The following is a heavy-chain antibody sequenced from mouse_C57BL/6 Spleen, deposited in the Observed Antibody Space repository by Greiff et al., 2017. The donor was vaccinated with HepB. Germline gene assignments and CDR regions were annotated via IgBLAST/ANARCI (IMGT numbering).Heavy chain of an antibody. J-gene: IGHJ3*01. CDR1: GYSFTDYN. D-gene: IGHD2-3*01. CDR2: INPNYGNN. V-gene: IGHV1-39*01. Sequence: EVQLQQSGPELVKPGASVKISCKASGYSFTDYNMNWVKQSNGQSLEWIGVINPNYGNNSYNQKFKGKATLTVDQSSSTAYMQLNSLTSADSAGYYCARSDGLAYWGQGTLVTVSA. CDR3: ARSDGLAY.